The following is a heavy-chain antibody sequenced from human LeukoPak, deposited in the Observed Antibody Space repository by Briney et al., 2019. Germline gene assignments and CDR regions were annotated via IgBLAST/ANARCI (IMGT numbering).Heavy chain of an antibody. D-gene: IGHD6-13*01. J-gene: IGHJ5*02. CDR3: AKDQGYTTSWYLNYFDP. Sequence: PGGSLRLSCAASGFTFSSYAMHWVRQAPGKGLEWVAVISYDGSNKYDADSVKGRFTISRDNSKNTLYLQMNNLRTEDTAMYYCAKDQGYTTSWYLNYFDPWGQGTLVTVSS. CDR2: ISYDGSNK. CDR1: GFTFSSYA. V-gene: IGHV3-30*04.